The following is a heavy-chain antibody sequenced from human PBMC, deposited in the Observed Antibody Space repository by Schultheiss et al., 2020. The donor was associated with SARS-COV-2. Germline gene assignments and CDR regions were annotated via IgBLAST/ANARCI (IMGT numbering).Heavy chain of an antibody. CDR1: GFTVSSNY. Sequence: GGSLRLSCAASGFTVSSNYMSWVRQAPGKGLEWVSVIYSGGSTYYADSVKGRFTISRDNSKNTLYLQMNSLRAEDTAVYYCAREQDGDYRIGGMDVWGQGTTVTVSS. CDR3: AREQDGDYRIGGMDV. J-gene: IGHJ6*02. D-gene: IGHD4-17*01. V-gene: IGHV3-66*01. CDR2: IYSGGST.